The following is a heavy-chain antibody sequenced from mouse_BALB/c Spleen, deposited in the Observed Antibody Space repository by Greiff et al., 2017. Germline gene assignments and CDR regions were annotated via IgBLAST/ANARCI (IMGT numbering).Heavy chain of an antibody. CDR1: GFTFSSYT. V-gene: IGHV5-6-4*01. J-gene: IGHJ2*01. CDR3: TRYSGNYYDFDY. CDR2: ISSGGSYT. Sequence: EVKLMESGGGLVKPGGSLKLSCAASGFTFSSYTMSWVRQTPGKRLEWVATISSGGSYTYYPDSVKGRFTISRDNAKNTLYLQMSSLKSEDTAMYDCTRYSGNYYDFDYWGQGTTLTVSS. D-gene: IGHD2-1*01.